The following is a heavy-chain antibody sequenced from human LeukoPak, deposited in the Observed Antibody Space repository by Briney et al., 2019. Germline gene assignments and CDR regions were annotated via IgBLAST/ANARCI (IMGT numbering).Heavy chain of an antibody. D-gene: IGHD3-10*01. V-gene: IGHV3-30*04. CDR3: VLLSLTPG. CDR2: ISYDGSNK. Sequence: GGSLRLSCAASGFTFSSYAMHWVRQAPGKGLEWVAVISYDGSNKYYADSVKGRFTISRDNSKNTLYLQMNSLRAEDTAVYYCVLLSLTPGWGQGTLVTVSS. CDR1: GFTFSSYA. J-gene: IGHJ4*02.